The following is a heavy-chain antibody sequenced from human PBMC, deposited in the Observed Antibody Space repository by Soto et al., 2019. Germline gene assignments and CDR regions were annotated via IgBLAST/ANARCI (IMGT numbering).Heavy chain of an antibody. V-gene: IGHV3-30*18. CDR2: ISYDGSNK. D-gene: IGHD6-13*01. CDR1: GFTFSSYG. CDR3: AKLARIAAAGTLSPAFDY. Sequence: GGSLRLSCAASGFTFSSYGMHWVRQAPGKGLEWVAVISYDGSNKYYADSVKGRFTISRDNSKNTLYLQMNSLRAEDTAVYYCAKLARIAAAGTLSPAFDYWGQGTLVTVSS. J-gene: IGHJ4*02.